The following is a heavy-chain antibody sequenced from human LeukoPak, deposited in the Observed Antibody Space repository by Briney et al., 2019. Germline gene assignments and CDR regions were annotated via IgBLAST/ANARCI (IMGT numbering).Heavy chain of an antibody. V-gene: IGHV3-23*01. CDR3: ARGRGGYSSSWLDY. D-gene: IGHD6-13*01. CDR1: GFTFSSYG. Sequence: GGSLRLSCAASGFTFSSYGMSWVRQAPGKGLEWVSAISGSGGSTYYADSVKGRFTISRDNSKNTLYLRMNSLRAEDTAVYYCARGRGGYSSSWLDYWGQGTLVTVSS. CDR2: ISGSGGST. J-gene: IGHJ4*02.